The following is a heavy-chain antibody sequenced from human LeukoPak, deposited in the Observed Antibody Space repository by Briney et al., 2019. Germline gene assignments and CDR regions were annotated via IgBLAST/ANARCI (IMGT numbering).Heavy chain of an antibody. CDR3: ARTLGFRGYTYGSPH. CDR1: GYTFTGYY. Sequence: GASVKVSCKASGYTFTGYYKHWVRQAPGQGLEWMGWINPNSGGTNYAQKFQGRVTMTRDTPISTAYMELSRLRSDDTAVYYCARTLGFRGYTYGSPHWGQGTLVTVSS. CDR2: INPNSGGT. J-gene: IGHJ4*02. D-gene: IGHD5-18*01. V-gene: IGHV1-2*02.